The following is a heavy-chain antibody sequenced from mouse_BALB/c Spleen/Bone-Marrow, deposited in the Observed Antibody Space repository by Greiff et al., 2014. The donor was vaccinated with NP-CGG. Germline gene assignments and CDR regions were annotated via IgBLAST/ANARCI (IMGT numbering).Heavy chain of an antibody. CDR2: ILPGSGST. Sequence: VQLVESGAELMKPGASVKISCKATGYTFSSYWIEWVKQRPGHGLEWIREILPGSGSTKYNEKFKGKATFTADTSSNTAYMQLSSLTSEDSAVYYCARKEGFWGTFAYWGQGTLVTVSA. J-gene: IGHJ3*01. CDR3: ARKEGFWGTFAY. D-gene: IGHD4-1*01. V-gene: IGHV1-9*01. CDR1: GYTFSSYW.